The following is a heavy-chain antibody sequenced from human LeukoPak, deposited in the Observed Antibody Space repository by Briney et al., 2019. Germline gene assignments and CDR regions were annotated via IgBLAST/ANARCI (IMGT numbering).Heavy chain of an antibody. CDR1: GDSISSGSHY. CDR3: VRGEFQFVRGSPHSWFAP. J-gene: IGHJ5*02. Sequence: SETLSLTCTVSGDSISSGSHYWSWIRQPAGQGLEWIVRIYSTGSADYNPSLNSRVAMSVDTSRTQLYLTRTSVTAAETALYCFVRGEFQFVRGSPHSWFAPWGQGTLVTVSS. D-gene: IGHD3-16*01. CDR2: IYSTGSA. V-gene: IGHV4-61*02.